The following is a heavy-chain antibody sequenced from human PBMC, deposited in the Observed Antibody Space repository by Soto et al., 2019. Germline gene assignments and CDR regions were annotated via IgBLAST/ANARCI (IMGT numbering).Heavy chain of an antibody. CDR1: GYTFTSYA. J-gene: IGHJ4*02. Sequence: ASVKASCKASGYTFTSYAMHWVRQAPGQRLEWMGWINAGNGNTKYSQKFQGRVTITRDTSASTAYMELSSLRSEDTAVYYCARSIVVVTALDYWGQGTLVPSPQ. CDR3: ARSIVVVTALDY. V-gene: IGHV1-3*01. CDR2: INAGNGNT. D-gene: IGHD2-21*02.